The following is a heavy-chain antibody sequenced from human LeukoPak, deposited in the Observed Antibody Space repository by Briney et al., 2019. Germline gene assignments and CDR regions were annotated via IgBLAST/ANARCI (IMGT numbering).Heavy chain of an antibody. V-gene: IGHV4-61*05. CDR2: IYYSGST. CDR3: ASSERGGPRSFDY. Sequence: PSETLSLTCTVSGGSISSSSYYWGWIRQPPGKGLEWIGYIYYSGSTNYNPSLKSRVTISVDTSKNQFSLKLSSVTAADTAVYYCASSERGGPRSFDYWGQGTLVTVSS. CDR1: GGSISSSSYY. J-gene: IGHJ4*02. D-gene: IGHD5-24*01.